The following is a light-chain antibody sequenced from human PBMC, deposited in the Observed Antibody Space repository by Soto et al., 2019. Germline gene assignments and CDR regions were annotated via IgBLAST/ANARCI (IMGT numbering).Light chain of an antibody. J-gene: IGKJ3*01. CDR2: GAS. CDR3: QQYAASPTS. CDR1: QSVSSNN. Sequence: EIVLTQSPGTLSLSPGDRATLSCRASQSVSSNNLAWYQQKPGQAPRLLIYGASRRATGIPDRFSGSGSGTDFTLTIDRLEPEDFAVYSCQQYAASPTSFGPGTKVDIK. V-gene: IGKV3-20*01.